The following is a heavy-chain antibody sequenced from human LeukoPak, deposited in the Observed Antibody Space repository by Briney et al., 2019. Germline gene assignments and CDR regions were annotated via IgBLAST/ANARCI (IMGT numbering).Heavy chain of an antibody. CDR3: TRGPTRTTGYFDY. D-gene: IGHD1-1*01. J-gene: IGHJ4*02. CDR2: ICSTVDAGTT. Sequence: CPRLSRTASRFTLSDDAMSSGPEAPGKRVERGCFICSTVDAGTTAYAASVKGRFTISRDESKSIAYMQMNSLQTKHTTVFYCTRGPTRTTGYFDYWGQGTLVTVSS. V-gene: IGHV3-49*04. CDR1: RFTLSDDA.